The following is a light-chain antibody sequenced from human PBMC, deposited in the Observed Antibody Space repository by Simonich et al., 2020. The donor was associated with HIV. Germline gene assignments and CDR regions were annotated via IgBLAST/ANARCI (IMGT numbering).Light chain of an antibody. V-gene: IGLV1-40*01. J-gene: IGLJ3*02. CDR2: GNS. CDR3: QSYDSSLSGSRV. CDR1: SSNIGAGYD. Sequence: QSVLTQPPSVSGAPGQRVTISCTGSSSNIGAGYDVHWYQHLPGTGPKLLIYGNSNRPSGVPDRFSGSKSGTSASLAITGLQAEDEADYYCQSYDSSLSGSRVFGGGTKLTVL.